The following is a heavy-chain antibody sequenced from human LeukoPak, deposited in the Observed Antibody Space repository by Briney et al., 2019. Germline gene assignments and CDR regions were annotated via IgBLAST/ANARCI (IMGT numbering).Heavy chain of an antibody. D-gene: IGHD5-24*01. Sequence: GGSLRLSCAASGFTFSSYEMNWVRQAPGKGLEWVSYISSSGSTIYYADSVKGRFTISRDNAKNTLYLQMNSLRSEDTAVYYCARDNSVRDEAWWFNPWGQGTLVTVSS. CDR1: GFTFSSYE. J-gene: IGHJ5*02. CDR3: ARDNSVRDEAWWFNP. CDR2: ISSSGSTI. V-gene: IGHV3-48*03.